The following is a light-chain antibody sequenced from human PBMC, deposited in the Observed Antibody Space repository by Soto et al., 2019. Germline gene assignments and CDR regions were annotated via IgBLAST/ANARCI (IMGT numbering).Light chain of an antibody. V-gene: IGLV2-14*01. CDR3: ISYAGRTLYV. CDR2: EVS. Sequence: QSALTQPASVSGTPGQSITISCTGSNSDVGIYDFVSWYQHHPGRAPKLIVSEVSHRPSGVSNRFSGSKSGNTASLTISGLQSEDEADYYCISYAGRTLYVFGTGTKLTVL. J-gene: IGLJ1*01. CDR1: NSDVGIYDF.